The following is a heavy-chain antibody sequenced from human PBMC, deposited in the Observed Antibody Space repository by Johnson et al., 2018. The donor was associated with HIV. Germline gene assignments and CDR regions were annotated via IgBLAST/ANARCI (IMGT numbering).Heavy chain of an antibody. Sequence: QVQLVESGGGVVQPGGSLRLSCAASGFTFSSYGMHWVRQAPGKGLEWVAFIRYDGSNKSYADSVKGRFTISRDNSKNTLYLQMNSLRAEDTAVYYCAKCIWGSSLIDAFDIWGQGTRVTVSS. CDR3: AKCIWGSSLIDAFDI. V-gene: IGHV3-30*02. J-gene: IGHJ3*02. CDR1: GFTFSSYG. CDR2: IRYDGSNK. D-gene: IGHD6-13*01.